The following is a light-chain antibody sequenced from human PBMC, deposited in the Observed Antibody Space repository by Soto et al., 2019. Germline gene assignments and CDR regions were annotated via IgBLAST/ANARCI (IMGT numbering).Light chain of an antibody. CDR1: QSVSSSY. CDR2: GAS. CDR3: QQYGSSPPT. Sequence: EIVLTQSPGTLSLSPGERATLSCRASQSVSSSYLAWYQQKPGQAPRLLIYGASSRATGIPVRFSGSGSGTDFTLTISRLEPEDFAVYYCQQYGSSPPTFGQGTKVDIK. J-gene: IGKJ1*01. V-gene: IGKV3-20*01.